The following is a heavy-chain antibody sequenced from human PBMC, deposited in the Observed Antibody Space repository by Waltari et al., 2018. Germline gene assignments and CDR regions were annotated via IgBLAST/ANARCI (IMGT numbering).Heavy chain of an antibody. CDR1: GYSISSGYY. D-gene: IGHD6-13*01. CDR3: ATRIAAAGSFDY. V-gene: IGHV4-38-2*01. CDR2: IYHSGST. Sequence: QVQLQESGPGLVKPSETLSLTCAVSGYSISSGYYWRWIRQPPGKGLELIGSIYHSGSTYYNPSLKSRVTISVDTSKNQFSLKLSSVTAADTAVYYCATRIAAAGSFDYWGQGTLVTVSS. J-gene: IGHJ4*02.